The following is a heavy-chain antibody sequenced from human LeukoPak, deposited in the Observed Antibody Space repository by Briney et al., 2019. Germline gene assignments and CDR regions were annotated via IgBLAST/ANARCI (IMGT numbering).Heavy chain of an antibody. V-gene: IGHV4-30-4*01. Sequence: SQTLSLTCTVSGGSISSGDYYWSWIRQPSGKGLEWIGYIYYSGSTYYNPSLKSRVTISVGTSKNQFSLKLSSVTAADTAVYYCARDLLNEGNHLDYWGQGTLVTVSS. CDR1: GGSISSGDYY. CDR3: ARDLLNEGNHLDY. D-gene: IGHD4-23*01. J-gene: IGHJ4*02. CDR2: IYYSGST.